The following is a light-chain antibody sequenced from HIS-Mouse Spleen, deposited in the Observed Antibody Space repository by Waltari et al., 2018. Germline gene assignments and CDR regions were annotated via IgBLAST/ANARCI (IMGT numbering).Light chain of an antibody. V-gene: IGLV2-11*01. CDR2: DVS. J-gene: IGLJ3*02. CDR3: CSYAGSWV. CDR1: ISDVGGYNQ. Sequence: QSALTQPRSVSGSPGQSVTISFTGTISDVGGYNQVSWYQQHPGKAPKLIIYDVSKRPSGVPDRFSGSKSGNTASLTISGLQAEDEADYYCCSYAGSWVFGGGTKLTVL.